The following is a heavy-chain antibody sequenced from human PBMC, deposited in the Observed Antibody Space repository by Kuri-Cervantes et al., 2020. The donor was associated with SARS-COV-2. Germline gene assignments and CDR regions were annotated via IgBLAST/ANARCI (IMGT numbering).Heavy chain of an antibody. J-gene: IGHJ6*03. CDR3: ARDSRQDDSSSWYGSTYYYYYMDV. V-gene: IGHV1-69*04. D-gene: IGHD6-13*01. CDR1: GYTFTSYY. Sequence: SVKVSCKASGYTFTSYYMHWVRQAPGQGLEWMGRIIPILGIANYAQKFQGRVTITADKSTSTAYMELSSLRSEDTAVYYCARDSRQDDSSSWYGSTYYYYYMDVWGKGTTVTVSS. CDR2: IIPILGIA.